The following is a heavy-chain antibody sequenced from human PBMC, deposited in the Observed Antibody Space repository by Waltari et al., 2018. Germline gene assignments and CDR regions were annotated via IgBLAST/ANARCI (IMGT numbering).Heavy chain of an antibody. J-gene: IGHJ4*02. CDR3: ARDPPGSTLDH. CDR1: GYTFPRDG. D-gene: IGHD3-10*01. CDR2: INTNTGNP. Sequence: QVQLVHSGSELKKPGASVKVSCKASGYTFPRDGMNWVRQAPGQGLEWMGWINTNTGNPTYAQGFTGRFVFSLDTSVSTAYLQINSLKAEDTAVYYCARDPPGSTLDHWGQGTLVTVSS. V-gene: IGHV7-4-1*02.